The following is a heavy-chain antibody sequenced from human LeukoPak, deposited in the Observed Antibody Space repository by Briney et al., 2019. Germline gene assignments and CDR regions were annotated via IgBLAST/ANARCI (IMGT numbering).Heavy chain of an antibody. CDR1: GYTFTGYY. CDR2: INPNSGGT. V-gene: IGHV1-2*02. D-gene: IGHD6-13*01. J-gene: IGHJ6*03. CDR3: ARGIAAAGPYYYYYYMDV. Sequence: ASVKVSCKASGYTFTGYYMHWVRQAPGQGLEWMGWINPNSGGTNYAQKFQGRVTITRNTSISTAYMELSSLRSEDTAVYHCARGIAAAGPYYYYYYMDVWGKGTTVTVSS.